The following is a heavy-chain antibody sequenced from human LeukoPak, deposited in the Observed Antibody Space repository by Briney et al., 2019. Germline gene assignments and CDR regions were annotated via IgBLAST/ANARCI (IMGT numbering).Heavy chain of an antibody. CDR1: GFTFIGYA. J-gene: IGHJ5*02. Sequence: GGSLRLSCAASGFTFIGYAMSRVRQAPGKGLEGGSAISGSGGSTYYEDSVKGRFTISRDNSQNPLYLQMNSLRAEDTAVYYCAKDRLWYYGSGSYSNWFDPWGQGTLVTVSS. CDR3: AKDRLWYYGSGSYSNWFDP. D-gene: IGHD3-10*01. V-gene: IGHV3-23*01. CDR2: ISGSGGST.